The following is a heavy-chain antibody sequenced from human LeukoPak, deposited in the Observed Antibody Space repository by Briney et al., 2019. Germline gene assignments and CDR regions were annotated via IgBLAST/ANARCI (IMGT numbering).Heavy chain of an antibody. D-gene: IGHD3-22*01. Sequence: PSETLSLTCAVSGGSISSSNWWSWVRQPPGKGLEWIGEIYHSGSTNYNPSLKSRVTISVDKSKNQFSLKLSSVTAADTAVYYCARDTPYDSSGYFGYWGQGTLVTVSS. CDR3: ARDTPYDSSGYFGY. J-gene: IGHJ4*02. CDR2: IYHSGST. CDR1: GGSISSSNW. V-gene: IGHV4-4*02.